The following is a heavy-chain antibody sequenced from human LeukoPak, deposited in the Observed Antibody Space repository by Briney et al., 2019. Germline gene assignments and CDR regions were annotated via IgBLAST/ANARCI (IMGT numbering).Heavy chain of an antibody. CDR3: ARGPSITMVRGGQWYYYMDV. CDR1: GYTFTSYY. CDR2: INPSDGST. Sequence: ASVKVSCKASGYTFTSYYMHWVRQAPGQGLEWMGIINPSDGSTNYAQKFQGRVTMTRDTSTNTVYMELSSLRSEDTAVYYCARGPSITMVRGGQWYYYMDVWGKGTTVTISS. J-gene: IGHJ6*03. D-gene: IGHD3-10*01. V-gene: IGHV1-46*01.